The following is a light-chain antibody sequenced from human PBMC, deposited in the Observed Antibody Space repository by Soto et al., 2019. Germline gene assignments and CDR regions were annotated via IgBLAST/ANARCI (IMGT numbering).Light chain of an antibody. CDR3: GTWDSSLSTGV. CDR1: ISNIGKNF. Sequence: QSVLTQPPSVSAAHGQKVTISCSGSISNIGKNFVSWYQQLPGTAPKLLIYDNTKRPSGIPDRFSGSKSGSSATLGITGLQTGDEADYYCGTWDSSLSTGVFGTGTKLTVL. CDR2: DNT. J-gene: IGLJ1*01. V-gene: IGLV1-51*01.